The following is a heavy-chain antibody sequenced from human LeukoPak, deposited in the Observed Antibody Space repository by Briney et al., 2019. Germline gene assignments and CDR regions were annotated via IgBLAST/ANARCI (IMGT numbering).Heavy chain of an antibody. Sequence: SETLSLTCTVSGGSVSSGSYYWSWIRQPPGKGLEWIGFVFYSGSTNYNPSLKSRVTISVDTSKNQFSLNLNSVTAADTAVYYCTRASIGSNSEFDYWGQGTLVTVSS. J-gene: IGHJ4*02. CDR3: TRASIGSNSEFDY. V-gene: IGHV4-61*01. CDR2: VFYSGST. D-gene: IGHD4-23*01. CDR1: GGSVSSGSYY.